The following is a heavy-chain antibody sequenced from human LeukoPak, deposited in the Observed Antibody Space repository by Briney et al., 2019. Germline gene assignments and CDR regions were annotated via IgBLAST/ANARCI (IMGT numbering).Heavy chain of an antibody. CDR1: GGTISGYY. Sequence: GTLTLSCTVSGGTISGYYLSWIRQPPGKGLEWIGFIYSSGSANYNPSLKTRGTMSVDPSKNQFSLNLRSVTDADTSVYYCARVGIDSTTSSKFTLNYFDYWGQGTLVSVSS. J-gene: IGHJ4*02. V-gene: IGHV4-4*09. CDR2: IYSSGSA. CDR3: ARVGIDSTTSSKFTLNYFDY. D-gene: IGHD2/OR15-2a*01.